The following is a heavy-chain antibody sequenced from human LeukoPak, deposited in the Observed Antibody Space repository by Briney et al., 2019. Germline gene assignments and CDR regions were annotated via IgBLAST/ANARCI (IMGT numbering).Heavy chain of an antibody. CDR2: IYYSGST. V-gene: IGHV4-30-4*01. CDR3: ARSAEVVPAATAYYFDY. D-gene: IGHD2-2*01. CDR1: GGSISSGDYF. Sequence: SQTLSLTCTVSGGSISSGDYFWSWIRQHPGKGLEWIGYIYYSGSTYYNPSLKSPVTISVDTSKNQFSLKLSSVTAADTAVYYCARSAEVVPAATAYYFDYWGQGTLVTVSS. J-gene: IGHJ4*02.